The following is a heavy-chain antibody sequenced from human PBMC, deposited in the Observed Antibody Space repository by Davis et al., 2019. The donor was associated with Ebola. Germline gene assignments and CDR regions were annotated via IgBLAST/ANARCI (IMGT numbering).Heavy chain of an antibody. CDR3: ARESGGGIDY. V-gene: IGHV3-71*01. CDR2: IRNKAYGGTT. J-gene: IGHJ4*02. CDR1: GFTFSDHY. Sequence: GESLKISCAASGFTFSDHYMDWVRQAPGKGLEWVGFIRNKAYGGTTEYAASVKGRFTISRDDSGNIAYLQMNSLKIEDTAVYYCARESGGGIDYWGQGTLVTVSS. D-gene: IGHD1-26*01.